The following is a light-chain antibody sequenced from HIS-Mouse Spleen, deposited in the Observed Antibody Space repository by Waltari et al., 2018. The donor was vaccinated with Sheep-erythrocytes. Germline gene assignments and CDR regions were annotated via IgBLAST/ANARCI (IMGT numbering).Light chain of an antibody. V-gene: IGKV3-11*01. CDR2: DAA. CDR1: SY. J-gene: IGKJ2*01. CDR3: QQRSNWYT. Sequence: SYLAWYQQKPGQAPRLRICDAANRATGIPARFSGSGSGTDFTLTISSLEPEDFAVYYGQQRSNWYTFGQGNKLEIK.